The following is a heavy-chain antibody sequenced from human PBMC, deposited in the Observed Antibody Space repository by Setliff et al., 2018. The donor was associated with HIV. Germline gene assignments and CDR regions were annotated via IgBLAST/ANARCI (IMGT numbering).Heavy chain of an antibody. CDR2: ITYSGSA. J-gene: IGHJ4*02. V-gene: IGHV4-34*09. CDR3: VRDDYGYNGKCFDY. D-gene: IGHD4-17*01. Sequence: ASETLSLTCAVYGGSFSGYYWNWIRQPPGKGLEWIGYITYSGSAYYNPSLKSRVTISIDTSNNQISLRLSSVTAADTAMYYCVRDDYGYNGKCFDYWGPGTLVTVSS. CDR1: GGSFSGYY.